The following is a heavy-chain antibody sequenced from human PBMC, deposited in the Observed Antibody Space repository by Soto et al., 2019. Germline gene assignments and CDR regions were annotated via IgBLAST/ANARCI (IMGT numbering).Heavy chain of an antibody. J-gene: IGHJ5*02. Sequence: QVQLQESGPGLVKPSGTLSLTCAVSGGSISSSNWWSWVRQPPGKGLEWIGEIYHSGSTNYNPSLERRVTIPVDKSKNQAALKLSSVTAADAAVYYCASLALYWFDPWGQGTLVTVSS. V-gene: IGHV4-4*02. D-gene: IGHD3-16*01. CDR1: GGSISSSNW. CDR2: IYHSGST. CDR3: ASLALYWFDP.